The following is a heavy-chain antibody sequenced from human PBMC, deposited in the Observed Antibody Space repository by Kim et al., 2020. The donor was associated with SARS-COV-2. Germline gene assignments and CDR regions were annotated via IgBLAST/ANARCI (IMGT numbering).Heavy chain of an antibody. CDR2: ISASGGST. CDR3: AKESRFLGPENVDV. CDR1: GFTLNSYA. Sequence: GGSLRLSCAASGFTLNSYAMSWVRQAPGKGLEWVSGISASGGSTYYADSVKGRFTISRDNSKNTLFLEMHSLRAEDTAVYYCAKESRFLGPENVDVWGQGTSVTVSS. V-gene: IGHV3-23*01. D-gene: IGHD3-3*01. J-gene: IGHJ6*02.